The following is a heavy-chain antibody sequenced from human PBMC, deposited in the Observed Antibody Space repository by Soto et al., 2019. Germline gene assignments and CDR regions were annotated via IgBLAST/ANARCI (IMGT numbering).Heavy chain of an antibody. J-gene: IGHJ3*02. D-gene: IGHD3-22*01. Sequence: GGSVKVSCKASGYTFTSYYMHWVRQAPGQGLEWMGIINPSGGSTSYAQKFQGRVTMTRDTSTSTVYMELSSLRSEDTAVYYCASAYYYDSSGSDAFDIWGQGTMVTVSS. CDR3: ASAYYYDSSGSDAFDI. V-gene: IGHV1-46*01. CDR2: INPSGGST. CDR1: GYTFTSYY.